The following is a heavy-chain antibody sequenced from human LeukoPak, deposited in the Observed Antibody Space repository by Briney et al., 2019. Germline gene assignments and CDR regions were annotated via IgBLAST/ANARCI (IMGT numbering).Heavy chain of an antibody. CDR2: ISAYNGNT. CDR3: ARGETVIAAAGKNYYYYYMDV. CDR1: GYTFTSYG. V-gene: IGHV1-18*01. Sequence: ASVKVSCKASGYTFTSYGISWVRQAPGQGLEWMGWISAYNGNTNYAQKLQGRVTMTTDTSTSTAYMELRSLRSDDTAVYYCARGETVIAAAGKNYYYYYMDVWGKGTTVTISS. J-gene: IGHJ6*03. D-gene: IGHD6-13*01.